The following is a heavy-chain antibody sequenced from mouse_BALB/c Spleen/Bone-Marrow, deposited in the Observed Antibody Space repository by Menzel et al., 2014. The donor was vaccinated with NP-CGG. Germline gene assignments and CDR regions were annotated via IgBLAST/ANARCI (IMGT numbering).Heavy chain of an antibody. J-gene: IGHJ2*01. V-gene: IGHV5-6-3*01. CDR2: INSNGGST. CDR1: GFTFSSYG. CDR3: ARESYRSHYYFDY. Sequence: EVKLVESGGGLVQPGGSLKLSCAASGFTFSSYGMSWVRQTPDKRLELVATINSNGGSTYYPDSGKGRFTISRDNAKNTLYLQMSSLKSEDTAMYYWARESYRSHYYFDYWGQGTTLTVPS. D-gene: IGHD2-14*01.